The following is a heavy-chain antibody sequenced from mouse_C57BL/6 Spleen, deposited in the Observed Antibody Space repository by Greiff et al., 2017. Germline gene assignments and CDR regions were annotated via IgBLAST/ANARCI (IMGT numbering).Heavy chain of an antibody. CDR2: IDPSDSYT. CDR3: ARGGFAY. J-gene: IGHJ3*01. CDR1: GYTFTSYW. Sequence: QVQLQQPGAELVRPGTSVKLSCKASGYTFTSYWMHWVKQRPGQGLEWIGVIDPSDSYTTYNQKFKSKATLTVDTSSSTAYMQLGSLTSEASAVYYCARGGFAYWGQGTLVTVSA. V-gene: IGHV1-59*01.